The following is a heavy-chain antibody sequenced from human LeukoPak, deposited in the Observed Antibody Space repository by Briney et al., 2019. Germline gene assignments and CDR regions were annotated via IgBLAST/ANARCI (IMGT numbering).Heavy chain of an antibody. V-gene: IGHV3-33*01. Sequence: GGSLRLSCAASGFTFSTYAVHWVRQAPGKGLEWVAVIWYDGSNKYYADSVKGRFTISRDNSKNTLFLQMNSLRAEDTAVYYCARAQLEQLWLLFDYWGQGTLVTVSS. D-gene: IGHD5-18*01. CDR3: ARAQLEQLWLLFDY. J-gene: IGHJ4*02. CDR2: IWYDGSNK. CDR1: GFTFSTYA.